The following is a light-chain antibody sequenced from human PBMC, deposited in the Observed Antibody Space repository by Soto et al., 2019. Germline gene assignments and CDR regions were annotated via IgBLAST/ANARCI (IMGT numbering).Light chain of an antibody. V-gene: IGLV2-8*01. Sequence: QSALTQPPSASGSPGQSVTISCTGTSSDVGGYNYVSWYQQHPGKVPKLMVYEVNKRPSGVPDRFSGSKSGNTASLTVSGLQAEDEADYYFTSYAGGNYVFGTGTKLTVL. CDR2: EVN. CDR1: SSDVGGYNY. J-gene: IGLJ1*01. CDR3: TSYAGGNYV.